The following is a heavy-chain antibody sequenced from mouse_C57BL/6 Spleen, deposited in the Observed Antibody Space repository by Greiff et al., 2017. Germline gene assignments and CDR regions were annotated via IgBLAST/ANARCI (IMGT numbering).Heavy chain of an antibody. V-gene: IGHV1-59*01. CDR1: GYTFTSYW. CDR2: IDPSDSYT. D-gene: IGHD3-2*02. CDR3: ARRTAQSFLLAY. Sequence: VQLQQPGAELVRPGTSVKLSCKASGYTFTSYWMHWVKQRPGQGLEWIGVIDPSDSYTNYNQKFKGKSTLTVDKSSSTAYMQLSSLTSEDSAVYYCARRTAQSFLLAYGGQGTLVTVSA. J-gene: IGHJ3*01.